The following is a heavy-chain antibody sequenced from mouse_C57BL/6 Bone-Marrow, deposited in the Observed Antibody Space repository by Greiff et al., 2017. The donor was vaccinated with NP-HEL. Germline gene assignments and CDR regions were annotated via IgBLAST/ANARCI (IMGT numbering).Heavy chain of an antibody. CDR3: ARDGYDY. CDR2: ISSGSSTI. V-gene: IGHV5-17*01. D-gene: IGHD2-2*01. Sequence: EVMLVESGGGLVKPGGSLKLSCAASGFTFSDYGMHWVRQAPEKGLEWVAYISSGSSTIYYADTVKGRFTISRDNAKNTLFLQMTSLGTEDTAMYYCARDGYDYWGQGTTLTVSS. CDR1: GFTFSDYG. J-gene: IGHJ2*01.